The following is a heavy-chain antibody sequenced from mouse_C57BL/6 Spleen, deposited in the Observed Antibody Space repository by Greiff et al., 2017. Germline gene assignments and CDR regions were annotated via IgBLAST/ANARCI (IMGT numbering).Heavy chain of an antibody. CDR1: GYTFTSYW. CDR2: IDPSDSYT. Sequence: QVQLQQPGAELVKPGASVKLSCKASGYTFTSYWMQWVKQRPGQGLEWIGEIDPSDSYTNYNQKFKGKATLTVDTSSSTAYMQLSSLTSEDSAVYYGARGYYGSNRDAMDYWGQGTSVTVSS. CDR3: ARGYYGSNRDAMDY. D-gene: IGHD1-1*01. V-gene: IGHV1-50*01. J-gene: IGHJ4*01.